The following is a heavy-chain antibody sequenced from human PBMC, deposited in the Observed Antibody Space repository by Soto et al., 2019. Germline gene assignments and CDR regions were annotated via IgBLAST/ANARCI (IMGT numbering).Heavy chain of an antibody. CDR1: GSSIITSYY. CDR2: AYYSGST. CDR3: ARHDWARFYGMDV. J-gene: IGHJ6*02. V-gene: IGHV4-39*01. D-gene: IGHD2-21*01. Sequence: QLQLQESGPGLVKPSETLSLTCSVSGSSIITSYYWGWIRQPPGKGLEWIGSAYYSGSTYYNTSLNSRVTIFVDTSKSQFSLMLGSVTAADTAVYYCARHDWARFYGMDVWGQGTTVTVSS.